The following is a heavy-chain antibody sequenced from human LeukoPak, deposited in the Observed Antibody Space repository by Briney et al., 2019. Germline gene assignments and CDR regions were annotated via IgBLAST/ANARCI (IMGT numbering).Heavy chain of an antibody. CDR1: GFTFDDYG. D-gene: IGHD1-1*01. CDR3: ARDIWNDGKYYMDV. V-gene: IGHV3-20*01. CDR2: INWNGGST. J-gene: IGHJ6*03. Sequence: GGSLRLSCAASGFTFDDYGMSWVRQAPGKGLEWVSGINWNGGSTGYADSVKGRFTISRDTSMLYLRMNSLRVEDTAVYHCARDIWNDGKYYMDVWGKGTTVTVSS.